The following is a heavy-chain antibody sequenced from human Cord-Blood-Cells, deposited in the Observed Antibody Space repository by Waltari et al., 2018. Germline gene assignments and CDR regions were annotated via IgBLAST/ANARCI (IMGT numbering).Heavy chain of an antibody. CDR1: GFTSSSYS. Sequence: EVQLVASGGGLVQPGGSLRLSGGAFGFTSSSYSLNRGIQPPGKGLEWVSDISSSSSTIYYADSVKGRFTISRDNAKNSLYLQMNSLRDEDTAVYYCAREAAAGTDAFDIWGQGTMVTVSS. V-gene: IGHV3-48*02. D-gene: IGHD6-13*01. CDR3: AREAAAGTDAFDI. CDR2: ISSSSSTI. J-gene: IGHJ3*02.